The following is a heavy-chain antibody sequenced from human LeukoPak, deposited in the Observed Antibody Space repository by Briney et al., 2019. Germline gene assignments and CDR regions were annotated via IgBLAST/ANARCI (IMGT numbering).Heavy chain of an antibody. D-gene: IGHD5-24*01. Sequence: SETLSLTCAVYGGSFSGYYWSWIRQPPGKGLEWIGEINHSGSTNYNPSLKSRVTISVDTSKNQFSLKLSSVTAADTAVYHCARGRWLQGYFDYWGQGTLVTVSS. CDR2: INHSGST. J-gene: IGHJ4*02. CDR1: GGSFSGYY. V-gene: IGHV4-34*01. CDR3: ARGRWLQGYFDY.